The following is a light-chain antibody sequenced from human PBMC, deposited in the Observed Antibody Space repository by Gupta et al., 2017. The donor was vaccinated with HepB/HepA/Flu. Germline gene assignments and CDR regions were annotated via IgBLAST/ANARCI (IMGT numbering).Light chain of an antibody. Sequence: QFALTQPASVSGSPGQSITISCTGTSSDVGSYKLVSWYQQHPGKAPKLMIYQVDKRPSGVSNRFSGSKSGNTASLTISGLQTEDEADYYCCSYAGSSVHVFGTGTKVTVL. CDR3: CSYAGSSVHV. V-gene: IGLV2-23*02. CDR1: SSDVGSYKL. J-gene: IGLJ1*01. CDR2: QVD.